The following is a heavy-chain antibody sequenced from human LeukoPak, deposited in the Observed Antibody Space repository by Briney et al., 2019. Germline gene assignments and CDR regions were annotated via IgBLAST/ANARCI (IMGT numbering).Heavy chain of an antibody. D-gene: IGHD3-10*01. CDR3: ARARGSGSVVTFDI. Sequence: PGGSLRLSCAASGFTFRSYSMNWVRQAPGKGLEWVSSINSDSNYIYYADSVQGRFTISRDNAKNSLYLQMNSLRAEDTAVYYCARARGSGSVVTFDIWGQGTMVTVSS. CDR1: GFTFRSYS. V-gene: IGHV3-21*01. J-gene: IGHJ3*02. CDR2: INSDSNYI.